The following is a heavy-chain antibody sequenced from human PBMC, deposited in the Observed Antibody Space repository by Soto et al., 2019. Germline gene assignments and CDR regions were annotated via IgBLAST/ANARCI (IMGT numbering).Heavy chain of an antibody. CDR3: ARGRDEYKLGNV. CDR2: IHPSGST. Sequence: WTWIRQSPGKELEWIGEIHPSGSTYYNPSLRSRVTISVDTSKNQFSLKLTSLTAADTAIYYCARGRDEYKLGNVWGHGTTVTVSS. V-gene: IGHV4-34*01. J-gene: IGHJ6*02. D-gene: IGHD1-1*01.